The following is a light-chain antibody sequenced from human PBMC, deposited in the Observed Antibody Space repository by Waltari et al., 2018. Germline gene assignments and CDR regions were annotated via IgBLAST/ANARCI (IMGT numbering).Light chain of an antibody. CDR3: QSADSSSMYWV. CDR1: ALPKQY. V-gene: IGLV3-25*03. J-gene: IGLJ3*02. CDR2: KDS. Sequence: SYELTQPPSVSVSPGQTARITCSGDALPKQYAYWYQQKPGPAPVLLIYKDSQRPSGIPERFAAASSATTVTLAISGVQAEDEADYYCQSADSSSMYWVFGGGTKLTVL.